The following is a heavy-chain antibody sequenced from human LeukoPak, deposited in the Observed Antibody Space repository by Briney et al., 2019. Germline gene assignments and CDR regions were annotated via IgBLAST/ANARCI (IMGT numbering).Heavy chain of an antibody. J-gene: IGHJ4*02. CDR2: INHSGST. CDR3: ARGRWLRSPFDY. Sequence: PSETLSLTCAVYGGSFSGYYWSWIRQPPGKGLEWIGEINHSGSTNYNPSLKSRVTISVDTSKNQFSLKLSSVTAADTAVCYCARGRWLRSPFDYWGQGTLVTVSS. V-gene: IGHV4-34*01. CDR1: GGSFSGYY. D-gene: IGHD5-12*01.